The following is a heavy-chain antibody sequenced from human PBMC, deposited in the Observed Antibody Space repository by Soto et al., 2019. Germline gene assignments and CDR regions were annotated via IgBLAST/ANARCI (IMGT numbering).Heavy chain of an antibody. D-gene: IGHD2-2*01. CDR2: ISAYNGNT. CDR3: ARDAIVLVPAAIGWFDP. Sequence: QVQLVQSGAEVKKPGASVKVSCKASGYTFTSYGISWVRQAPGQGLEWMGWISAYNGNTNYAQKLQGRVTMTTDTSTSTAYIEMRSLRSDDTAVYYCARDAIVLVPAAIGWFDPWGQGTLVTVSS. V-gene: IGHV1-18*01. J-gene: IGHJ5*02. CDR1: GYTFTSYG.